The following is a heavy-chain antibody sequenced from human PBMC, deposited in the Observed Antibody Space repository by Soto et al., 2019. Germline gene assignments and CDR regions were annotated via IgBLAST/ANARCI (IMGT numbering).Heavy chain of an antibody. CDR1: GGSFSENH. V-gene: IGHV4-34*01. CDR3: ARSRNLDV. CDR2: IQNTGGT. Sequence: QVQVQQWGAGLLKPSETLSLTCAVYGGSFSENHWSWIRQPQGKGLEWIGEIQNTGGTNYSPSLXXXXXXXXXXXXXXXXXXXXXXXXXXXXXXXCARSRNLDVWGQGTTVIVSS. D-gene: IGHD3-10*02. J-gene: IGHJ6*02.